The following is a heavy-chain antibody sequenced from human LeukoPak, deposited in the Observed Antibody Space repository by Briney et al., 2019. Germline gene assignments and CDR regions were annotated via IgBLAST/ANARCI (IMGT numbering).Heavy chain of an antibody. CDR1: GYIFSSNY. V-gene: IGHV1-8*01. CDR2: MNPNSGNT. CDR3: ARGGHSSSSYYYYMDV. Sequence: ASVKVSCKTSGYIFSSNYVHWVRQATGQGLEWMGWMNPNSGNTGYAQKFQGRVTITRNTSISTAYMELSSLRSEDTAVYYRARGGHSSSSYYYYMDVWGKGTTVTVSS. D-gene: IGHD6-6*01. J-gene: IGHJ6*03.